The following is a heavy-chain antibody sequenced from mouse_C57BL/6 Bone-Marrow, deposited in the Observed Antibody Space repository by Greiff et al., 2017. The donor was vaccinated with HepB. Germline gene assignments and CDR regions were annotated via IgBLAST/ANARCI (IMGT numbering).Heavy chain of an antibody. Sequence: VQLQQSGAELARPGASVKLSCKASGYTFTSYGISWVKQRTGQGLEWIGEIYPRSGNTYYNEKFKGKATLTVDKSSSTAYMELRSLTSEDSAVYFCAREAYPIYYYGSSWYFDVWGTGTTVTVSS. CDR1: GYTFTSYG. CDR2: IYPRSGNT. D-gene: IGHD1-1*01. J-gene: IGHJ1*03. CDR3: AREAYPIYYYGSSWYFDV. V-gene: IGHV1-81*01.